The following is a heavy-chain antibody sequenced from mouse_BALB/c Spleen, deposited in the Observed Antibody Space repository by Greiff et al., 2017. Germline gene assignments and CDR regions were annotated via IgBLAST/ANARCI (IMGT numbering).Heavy chain of an antibody. J-gene: IGHJ4*01. CDR3: ARSDTTRGMDY. CDR2: IYPGNGDT. D-gene: IGHD1-1*01. Sequence: QVQLQQPGAELVKPGASVKMSCKASGYTFTSYNMHWVKQTPGQGLEWIGAIYPGNGDTSYNQKFKGKATLTADKSSSTAYMQLSSLTSEDSAVYYCARSDTTRGMDYWGQGTSVTVSS. CDR1: GYTFTSYN. V-gene: IGHV1-12*01.